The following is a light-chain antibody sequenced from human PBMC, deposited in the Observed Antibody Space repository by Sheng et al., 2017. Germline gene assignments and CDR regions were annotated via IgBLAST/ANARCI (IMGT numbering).Light chain of an antibody. CDR2: EVS. V-gene: IGLV2-8*01. CDR1: SSDVGGYTY. J-gene: IGLJ3*02. CDR3: AAWDDSLNGWV. Sequence: QSALTQPPSASGSPGQSVTISCTGTSSDVGGYTYVSWYQHHPGKAPKLMIYEVSKRPSGVPDRFSGSKSGTSASLAISGLQSEDEADYYCAAWDDSLNGWVFGGGTELTVL.